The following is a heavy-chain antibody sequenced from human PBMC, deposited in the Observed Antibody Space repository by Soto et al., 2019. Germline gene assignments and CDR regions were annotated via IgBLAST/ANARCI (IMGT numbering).Heavy chain of an antibody. Sequence: QVQLQESGPGLVKPSQTLSLTCTVSGGSISSGGYYWSWIRQHPGKGLEWIGYIYYSGSTYYNPSLKSRVTRSVDTSKNQFSLKLSSVTAADTAVYYCARDSGYRGTVTTYYYGMDVWGQGTTVTVSS. D-gene: IGHD4-4*01. CDR2: IYYSGST. J-gene: IGHJ6*02. CDR3: ARDSGYRGTVTTYYYGMDV. CDR1: GGSISSGGYY. V-gene: IGHV4-31*03.